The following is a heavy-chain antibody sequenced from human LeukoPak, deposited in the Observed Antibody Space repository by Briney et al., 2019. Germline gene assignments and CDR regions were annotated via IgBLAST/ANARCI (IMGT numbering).Heavy chain of an antibody. CDR3: ARVVVEQGRSDAFDI. V-gene: IGHV3-66*01. Sequence: GGSLRLSCAASGFTVSTNYMSWVRQAPGKTLEWVSVIYPGDSTYYADSVKGRFTMSGDNSKNTLFLQVNSLRVEDTAVYYCARVVVEQGRSDAFDIWGQGTLVTVSS. CDR2: IYPGDST. CDR1: GFTVSTNY. D-gene: IGHD4-17*01. J-gene: IGHJ3*02.